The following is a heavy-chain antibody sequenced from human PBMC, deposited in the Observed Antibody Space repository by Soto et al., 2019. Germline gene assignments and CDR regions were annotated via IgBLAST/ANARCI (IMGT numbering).Heavy chain of an antibody. J-gene: IGHJ6*02. CDR2: ISAYNGNT. D-gene: IGHD1-1*01. Sequence: ASVKVSCKASGYTFTSYGISWVRQAPGQGLEWMGWISAYNGNTNYAQKLQGRVTMTTDTSTSTAYMELRSLRSDDTAVYYCARIRRGASWYYYYGMDVWGQGTTVPVSS. CDR3: ARIRRGASWYYYYGMDV. CDR1: GYTFTSYG. V-gene: IGHV1-18*01.